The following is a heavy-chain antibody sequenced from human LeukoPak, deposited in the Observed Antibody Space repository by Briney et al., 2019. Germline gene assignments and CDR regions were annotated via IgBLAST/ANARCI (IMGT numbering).Heavy chain of an antibody. CDR1: GGSFSGYY. CDR3: AREPYYYGSGSYSWGYYGMDV. D-gene: IGHD3-10*01. Sequence: PSETLSLTCAVYGGSFSGYYWSWIRQPPGKGLEWIGYIYYSGSTNYNPSLKSRVTISVDTSKNQFSLKLSSVTAADTAVYYCAREPYYYGSGSYSWGYYGMDVWGKGTTVTVSS. CDR2: IYYSGST. V-gene: IGHV4-59*01. J-gene: IGHJ6*04.